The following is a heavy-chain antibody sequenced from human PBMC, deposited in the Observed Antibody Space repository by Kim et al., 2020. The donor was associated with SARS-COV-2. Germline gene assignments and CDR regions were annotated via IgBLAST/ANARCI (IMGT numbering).Heavy chain of an antibody. J-gene: IGHJ3*02. Sequence: GRFTSSRDNAKNSLYLQMNSLRAEDTALYYCAKSRLTMVRGVIIRGAFDIWGQGTMVTVSS. V-gene: IGHV3-9*01. CDR3: AKSRLTMVRGVIIRGAFDI. D-gene: IGHD3-10*01.